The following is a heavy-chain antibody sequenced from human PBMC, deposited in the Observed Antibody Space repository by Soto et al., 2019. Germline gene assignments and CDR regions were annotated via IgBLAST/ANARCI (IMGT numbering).Heavy chain of an antibody. J-gene: IGHJ4*02. CDR2: INAGNGNT. Sequence: ASVKVSCKASGYTFTSYAMHWVRQAPGQRLEWMGWINAGNGNTKYSQKFQGRVTITRDTSASTAYMELSGLRSEDTAVYYCARCWSGYSWPFDYWGQGTLVTVSS. D-gene: IGHD3-3*01. V-gene: IGHV1-3*01. CDR3: ARCWSGYSWPFDY. CDR1: GYTFTSYA.